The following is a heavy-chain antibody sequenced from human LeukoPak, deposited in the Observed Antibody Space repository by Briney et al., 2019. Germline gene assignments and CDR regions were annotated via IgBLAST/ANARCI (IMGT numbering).Heavy chain of an antibody. J-gene: IGHJ4*02. V-gene: IGHV1-2*02. Sequence: GASLKVSCKASGYTFTGSYIHWMRQAPGQGLEWMGWINPNSGGTKYAQNSQGRVIVTRDTSTSTAYMELSGLRADDAAVYYCATKRVYWGQGTLVTVSS. CDR1: GYTFTGSY. CDR3: ATKRVY. CDR2: INPNSGGT. D-gene: IGHD1/OR15-1a*01.